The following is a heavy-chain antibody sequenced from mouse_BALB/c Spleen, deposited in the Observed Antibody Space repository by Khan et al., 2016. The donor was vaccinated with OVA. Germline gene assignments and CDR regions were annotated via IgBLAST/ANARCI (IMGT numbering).Heavy chain of an antibody. CDR3: AMRGSSYSWFAY. D-gene: IGHD1-1*01. CDR1: GYTFTSYW. CDR2: INPSTGYT. J-gene: IGHJ3*01. V-gene: IGHV1-7*01. Sequence: VQLQESGAELAKPGASVKMSCKASGYTFTSYWMHWVKQRPGQGLEWIGYINPSTGYTEYNQKFKDKATLTADKSSSTAYMQLSSLTSEDSAVYYCAMRGSSYSWFAYWGQGTLVTVSA.